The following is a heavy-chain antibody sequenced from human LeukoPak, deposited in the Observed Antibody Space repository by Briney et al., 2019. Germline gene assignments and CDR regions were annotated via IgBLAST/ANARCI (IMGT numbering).Heavy chain of an antibody. D-gene: IGHD3-22*01. CDR3: ARNWPDVFYYDSSHYVFDI. Sequence: SVKVSCKASGGTFSSYAISWVRQAPGQGLEWMGGIIPIFGTANYAQKFQGKVTLTTDTSTSTAYMELRSLRSDDTAVYYCARNWPDVFYYDSSHYVFDIWGQGTMVTVSS. V-gene: IGHV1-69*05. CDR2: IIPIFGTA. CDR1: GGTFSSYA. J-gene: IGHJ3*02.